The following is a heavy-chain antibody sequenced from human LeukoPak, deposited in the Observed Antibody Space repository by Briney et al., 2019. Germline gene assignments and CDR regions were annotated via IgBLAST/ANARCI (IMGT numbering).Heavy chain of an antibody. Sequence: GGSLRLSCAASGFTFSSYSMNWVRQAPGKGLEWDSSISSSSSYIYYADSVKGRFTISRDNAKNSLYLQMNSLRAEDTAVYYCARDAVLVPAAIGFDYWGQGTLVTVSS. CDR3: ARDAVLVPAAIGFDY. D-gene: IGHD2-2*02. CDR2: ISSSSSYI. V-gene: IGHV3-21*01. CDR1: GFTFSSYS. J-gene: IGHJ4*02.